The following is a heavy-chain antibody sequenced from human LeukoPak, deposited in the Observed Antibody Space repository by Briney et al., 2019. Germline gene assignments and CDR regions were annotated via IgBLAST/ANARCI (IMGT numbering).Heavy chain of an antibody. CDR2: ISSSSSTI. CDR1: GFTFSSYS. Sequence: QSGGSLRPSCAASGFTFSSYSMNWVRQAPGKGLEWVSYISSSSSTIYYADSVKGRFTISRDNAKNSLYLQMNSLRAEDTAVYYCARALVVVAATPAPVDYWGQGTLVTVSS. D-gene: IGHD2-15*01. CDR3: ARALVVVAATPAPVDY. J-gene: IGHJ4*02. V-gene: IGHV3-48*01.